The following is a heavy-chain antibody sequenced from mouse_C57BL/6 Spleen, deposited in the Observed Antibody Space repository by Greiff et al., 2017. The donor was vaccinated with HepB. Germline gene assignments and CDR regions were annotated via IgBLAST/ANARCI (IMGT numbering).Heavy chain of an antibody. CDR2: IYPGSGNT. CDR1: GYTFTDYY. CDR3: AREGVVGWFAY. V-gene: IGHV1-76*01. J-gene: IGHJ3*01. Sequence: VQLQQSGAELVRPGASVKLSCKASGYTFTDYYINWVKQRPGQGLEWIARIYPGSGNTYYNEKFKGKATLTVEKSSSTAYMQLSSLTSGDSAVYFCAREGVVGWFAYWGQGTLVTVSA. D-gene: IGHD1-1*02.